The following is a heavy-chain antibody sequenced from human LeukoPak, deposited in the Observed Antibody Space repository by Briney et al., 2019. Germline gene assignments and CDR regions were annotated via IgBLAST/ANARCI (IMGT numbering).Heavy chain of an antibody. J-gene: IGHJ4*02. D-gene: IGHD3-22*01. V-gene: IGHV3-11*01. CDR1: GFTFSDYY. Sequence: GGSLRLPCAASGFTFSDYYMTWIRQAPGKGLEWISYISTSAGTIYYADSVKGRFTISRDNAKNSLYLQMNSLRAEDTAVYYCARDAIDSSGFDFDYWGQGTLVTVSS. CDR2: ISTSAGTI. CDR3: ARDAIDSSGFDFDY.